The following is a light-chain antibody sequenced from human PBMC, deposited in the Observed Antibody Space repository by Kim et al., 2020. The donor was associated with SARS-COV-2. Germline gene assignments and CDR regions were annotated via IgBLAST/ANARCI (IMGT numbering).Light chain of an antibody. CDR3: NSRDSSGDNVV. Sequence: SSELTQDPAVSVALGQTVRLTCQGDSLRNYYATWYQQRPGQAPVLVLYGKYNRPSGIPDRFSGSASGNTASLTITGAQAEDEADYYCNSRDSSGDNVVFGGGTKLTVL. CDR1: SLRNYY. CDR2: GKY. V-gene: IGLV3-19*01. J-gene: IGLJ3*02.